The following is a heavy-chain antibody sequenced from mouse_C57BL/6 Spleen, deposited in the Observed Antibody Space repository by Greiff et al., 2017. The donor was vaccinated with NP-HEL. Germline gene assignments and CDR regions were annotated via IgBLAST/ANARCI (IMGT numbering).Heavy chain of an antibody. V-gene: IGHV14-3*01. J-gene: IGHJ2*01. Sequence: EVQLQQSVAELVRPGASVKLSCTASGFNIKNTYMHWVKQRPEQGLEWIGRIDPANGNTKYAPKFQGKATITADTSSNTAYLQLSSLTSEDTAIYYCAFPLNYYGSSLYYFDYWGQGTTLTVSS. D-gene: IGHD1-1*01. CDR3: AFPLNYYGSSLYYFDY. CDR2: IDPANGNT. CDR1: GFNIKNTY.